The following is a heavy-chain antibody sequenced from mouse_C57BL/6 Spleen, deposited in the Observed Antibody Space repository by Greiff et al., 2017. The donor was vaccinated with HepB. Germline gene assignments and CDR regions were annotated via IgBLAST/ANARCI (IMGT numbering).Heavy chain of an antibody. J-gene: IGHJ2*01. CDR1: GYTFTSYG. CDR2: IYPRSGNT. Sequence: VQLQQSGAELARPGASVKLSCKASGYTFTSYGISWVKQRTGQGLEWIGEIYPRSGNTYYNEKFKGKATLTADKSSSTAYMELRSLTSEDSAVYFCARGSYYDYDGGFDYWGQGTTLTVSS. CDR3: ARGSYYDYDGGFDY. V-gene: IGHV1-81*01. D-gene: IGHD2-4*01.